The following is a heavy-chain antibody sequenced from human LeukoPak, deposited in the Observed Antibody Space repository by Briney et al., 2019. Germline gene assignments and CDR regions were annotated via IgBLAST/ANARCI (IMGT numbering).Heavy chain of an antibody. CDR1: GFTFDDYG. Sequence: GGSLRLSCAASGFTFDDYGMSWVRQAPGKGLEWVSVIYSGGSTYYADSVKGRFTISRDSSKNTLYLQMNSLRVEDTAVYYCARFPGIANVFYYGMDVWGQGTTVTVSS. D-gene: IGHD6-13*01. J-gene: IGHJ6*02. CDR2: IYSGGST. CDR3: ARFPGIANVFYYGMDV. V-gene: IGHV3-66*01.